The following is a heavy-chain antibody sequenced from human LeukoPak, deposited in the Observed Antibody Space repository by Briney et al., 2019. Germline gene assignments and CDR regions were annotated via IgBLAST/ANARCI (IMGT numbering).Heavy chain of an antibody. CDR2: IKQDGSEK. Sequence: GGSLRLSCAASGFTFSSYWMSWVRQAPGKGLEWVANIKQDGSEKYYVDSVKGRFTISRDNAKNSLYLQMNSLRAEDTAVYYCAGDAFVVVPAAIPYYFDYWGQGTLVTVSS. V-gene: IGHV3-7*01. CDR3: AGDAFVVVPAAIPYYFDY. CDR1: GFTFSSYW. J-gene: IGHJ4*02. D-gene: IGHD2-2*02.